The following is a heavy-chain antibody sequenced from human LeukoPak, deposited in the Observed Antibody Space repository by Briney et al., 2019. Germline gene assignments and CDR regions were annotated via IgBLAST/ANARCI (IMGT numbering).Heavy chain of an antibody. V-gene: IGHV4-39*07. J-gene: IGHJ4*02. CDR1: GGSISSSSYY. CDR3: ARDAGRPTLYSGSSREDY. D-gene: IGHD6-6*01. Sequence: SETLSLTCTVSGGSISSSSYYWGWIRQPPGKGLEWIGSIYYSGSTYYNPSLKSRVTISVDTSKNQFSLKLSSVTAADTAVYYCARDAGRPTLYSGSSREDYWGQGTLVTVSS. CDR2: IYYSGST.